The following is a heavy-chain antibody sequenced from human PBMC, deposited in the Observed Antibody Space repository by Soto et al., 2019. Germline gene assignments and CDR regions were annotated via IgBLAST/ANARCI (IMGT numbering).Heavy chain of an antibody. J-gene: IGHJ4*02. D-gene: IGHD2-21*02. CDR2: VNPSGGHT. Sequence: QVQLVKSGAEVKKPGASVKVSCKASGDTFTXYXXXXXXXXXXXXXXXMGTVNPSGGHTTYAQHFLGRMTMTRDTSTSTLYMELTSLTSXXTAXYYCARGGHVVVVTAALDYWGQGTLVTVSS. CDR1: GDTFTXYX. V-gene: IGHV1-46*01. CDR3: ARGGHVVVVTAALDY.